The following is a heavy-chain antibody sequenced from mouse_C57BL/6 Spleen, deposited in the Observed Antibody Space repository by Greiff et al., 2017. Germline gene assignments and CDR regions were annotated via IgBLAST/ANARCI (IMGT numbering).Heavy chain of an antibody. Sequence: VQLQQSGPELVKPGASVKISCKASGYTFTDYYMNWVKQSHGKSLEWIGDINPNNGGTSYNQKFKGKATLTVDKSSSTAYMELRSLTSEDSAVYYCARGWDYPYAMDYWGQGTSVTVSS. V-gene: IGHV1-26*01. D-gene: IGHD2-4*01. CDR3: ARGWDYPYAMDY. CDR2: INPNNGGT. J-gene: IGHJ4*01. CDR1: GYTFTDYY.